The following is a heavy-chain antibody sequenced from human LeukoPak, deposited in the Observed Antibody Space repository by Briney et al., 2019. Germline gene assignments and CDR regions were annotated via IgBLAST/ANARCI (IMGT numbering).Heavy chain of an antibody. Sequence: SVKVSCKASGGTFSSYAIGWVRQAPGQGLEWMGGIIPIFGTANYAQKFQGRVTITADESTSTAYMELSSLRSEDTAVYYCARGRMTTVTPLGYWGQGTLVTVSS. CDR3: ARGRMTTVTPLGY. V-gene: IGHV1-69*13. J-gene: IGHJ4*02. D-gene: IGHD4-11*01. CDR1: GGTFSSYA. CDR2: IIPIFGTA.